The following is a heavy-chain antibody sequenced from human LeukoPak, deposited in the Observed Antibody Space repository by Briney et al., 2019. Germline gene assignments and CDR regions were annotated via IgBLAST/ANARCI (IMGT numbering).Heavy chain of an antibody. CDR2: FDPEDGET. D-gene: IGHD1-1*01. Sequence: ASVKVSCKVSGYTLTELSMHWVRQAPGKGLEWMGGFDPEDGETIYAQKFQGRVTMTEDTSTDTAYMELNSLRAEDSAEYYCAKSLLTTATGTGRAFDIWGQGTMVTVSA. J-gene: IGHJ3*02. CDR1: GYTLTELS. V-gene: IGHV1-24*01. CDR3: AKSLLTTATGTGRAFDI.